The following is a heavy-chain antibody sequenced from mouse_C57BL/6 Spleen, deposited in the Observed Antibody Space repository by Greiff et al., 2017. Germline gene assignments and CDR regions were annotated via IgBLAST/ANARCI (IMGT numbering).Heavy chain of an antibody. CDR2: IYPGDGDT. D-gene: IGHD1-1*01. CDR3: ARRDYYGSSYRAWFAY. Sequence: QVQLKQSGAELVKPGASVKISCKASGYAFSSYWMNWVKQRPGKGLEWIGQIYPGDGDTNYNGKFKGKATLTADKSSSTAYMQLSSLTSEDSAVYFCARRDYYGSSYRAWFAYWGQGTLVTVSA. CDR1: GYAFSSYW. V-gene: IGHV1-80*01. J-gene: IGHJ3*01.